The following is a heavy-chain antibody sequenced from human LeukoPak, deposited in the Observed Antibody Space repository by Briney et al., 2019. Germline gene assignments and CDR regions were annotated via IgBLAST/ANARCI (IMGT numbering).Heavy chain of an antibody. D-gene: IGHD6-19*01. J-gene: IGHJ4*02. Sequence: GGSLRLSCAASGFSVSSNYMTWVRQAPGKGLEWVSVIYSGGDTYYADSVKGRFTISRGNAKNSLYLQMNSLRAEDTAVYYCASFAQPYSSDTFDYWGQGTLVTVSS. CDR3: ASFAQPYSSDTFDY. V-gene: IGHV3-53*01. CDR2: IYSGGDT. CDR1: GFSVSSNY.